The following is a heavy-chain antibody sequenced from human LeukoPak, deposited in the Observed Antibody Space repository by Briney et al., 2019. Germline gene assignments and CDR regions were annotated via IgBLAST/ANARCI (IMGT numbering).Heavy chain of an antibody. CDR2: ISGSGGST. CDR3: AKSRSGWPFDY. V-gene: IGHV3-23*01. D-gene: IGHD6-19*01. Sequence: GRSLRLSCAASGFTFSSYGMHWVRQAPGKGLEWVSAISGSGGSTYYADSVKGRFTISRDNSKNTLYLQMNSLRAEDTAVYYCAKSRSGWPFDYWGQGTLVTVSS. J-gene: IGHJ4*02. CDR1: GFTFSSYG.